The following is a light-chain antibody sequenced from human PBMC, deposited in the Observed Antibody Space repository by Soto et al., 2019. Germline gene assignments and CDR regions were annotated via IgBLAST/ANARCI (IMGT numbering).Light chain of an antibody. J-gene: IGKJ2*01. CDR2: GAS. V-gene: IGKV3-20*01. CDR3: QQYGSSPYT. Sequence: DIVWTQSPGTLSSSPGERATLSCRASQSVSSSYLAWYQQKPGQAPRLLIYGASSRATGIPDRFSGSGSGTDFTLTISRLEPEDFAVYYCQQYGSSPYTFGQGTKLDIK. CDR1: QSVSSSY.